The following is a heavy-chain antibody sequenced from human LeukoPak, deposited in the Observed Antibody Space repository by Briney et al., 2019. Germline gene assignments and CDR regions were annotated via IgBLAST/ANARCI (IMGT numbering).Heavy chain of an antibody. V-gene: IGHV3-30*04. D-gene: IGHD6-19*01. Sequence: PGGSLRLSCAASGFTFSSYAMHWVRQAPGKGLEWVAVISYDGSNKYYADSVKGRFTISRDNSKNTLYLQMNSLRAEDTAVYYCASSGYSSPVDLDHWGQGTLVTVSS. CDR2: ISYDGSNK. CDR3: ASSGYSSPVDLDH. J-gene: IGHJ4*02. CDR1: GFTFSSYA.